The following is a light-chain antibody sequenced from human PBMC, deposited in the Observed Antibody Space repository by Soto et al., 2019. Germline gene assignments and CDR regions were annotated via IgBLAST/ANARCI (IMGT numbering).Light chain of an antibody. CDR3: CSYAGSSTLLYV. V-gene: IGLV2-23*01. CDR1: SSDVGSYNL. CDR2: EVI. J-gene: IGLJ1*01. Sequence: QSVLTQPASVSGSPGQSITISCTGTSSDVGSYNLVSWYQQHPGKAPKLMIFEVIKRPSGVSNRFSGSKSGNTASLTISGLQAEDEADYYCCSYAGSSTLLYVFGTGTKLTV.